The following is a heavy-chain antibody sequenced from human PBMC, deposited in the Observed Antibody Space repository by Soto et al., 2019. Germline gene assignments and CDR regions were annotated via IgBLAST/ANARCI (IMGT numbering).Heavy chain of an antibody. J-gene: IGHJ6*02. V-gene: IGHV4-59*01. CDR1: GGSISGYY. D-gene: IGHD2-21*02. CDR2: VYYSAGA. CDR3: TRDGDGRMTTNPYYYYGMDV. Sequence: SETLPLTCTVSGGSISGYYWSWIRQPPGKGLECIGNVYYSAGAKYNPSVKRRVSISVDTYKNQFSLNLSSVTAADTAVYYCTRDGDGRMTTNPYYYYGMDVWGPGITVTVPS.